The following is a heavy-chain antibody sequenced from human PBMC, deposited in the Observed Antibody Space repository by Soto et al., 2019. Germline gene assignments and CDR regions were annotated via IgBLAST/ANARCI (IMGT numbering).Heavy chain of an antibody. CDR3: ARLLVAATGYYYYCDGKDV. J-gene: IGHJ6*02. CDR1: GYSFTSYW. Sequence: KKHGESLKISCKGSGYSFTSYWISWVRQMPGKGLEWMGRIDPSDSYTNYSPSFQGHVTISADKSISTAYLQWSSLKASDTAMYYCARLLVAATGYYYYCDGKDVWSQGTTVTVSS. CDR2: IDPSDSYT. V-gene: IGHV5-10-1*01. D-gene: IGHD2-15*01.